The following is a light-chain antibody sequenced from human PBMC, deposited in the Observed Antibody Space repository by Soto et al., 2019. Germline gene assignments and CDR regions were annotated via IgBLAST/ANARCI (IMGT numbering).Light chain of an antibody. Sequence: DIQMAQSPSSLSASVGDRVTITYRSSQTISSSLNWYQQKPGKAPKLLIFAASTWQYGVPARFSGSGSSTHFTRTISSLQPEDFASYYCQQSYSSPTFTFGQGTKLEIK. V-gene: IGKV1-39*01. CDR3: QQSYSSPTFT. CDR1: QTISSS. J-gene: IGKJ2*01. CDR2: AAS.